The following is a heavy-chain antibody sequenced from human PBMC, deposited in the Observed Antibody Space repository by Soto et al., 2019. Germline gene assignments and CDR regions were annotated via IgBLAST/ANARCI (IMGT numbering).Heavy chain of an antibody. CDR3: ARAVVGISTPVGMDV. CDR2: ISYDGSNK. D-gene: IGHD2-21*01. CDR1: GFTFSSYA. J-gene: IGHJ6*02. Sequence: QVQLVESGGGVVQPGRSLRLSCAASGFTFSSYAMHWVRQAPGKGLEWVAVISYDGSNKYYADSVKGRFTISRDNSKNTLYLQMNSLRAEDTAVYYCARAVVGISTPVGMDVWGQGTTVTVSS. V-gene: IGHV3-30-3*01.